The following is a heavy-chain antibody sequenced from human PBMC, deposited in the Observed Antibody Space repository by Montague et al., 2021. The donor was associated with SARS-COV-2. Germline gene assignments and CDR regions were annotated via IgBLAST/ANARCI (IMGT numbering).Heavy chain of an antibody. CDR2: ISYDGSNK. Sequence: SLRLSGAASGFTFSSYAMHWVRQAPGKGLEWVAVISYDGSNKYYADSVKGRFTISRDNSKNTLYLQMNSLRAEDTAVYYCARDIIDYGMDVWGQGTTVTVSS. CDR1: GFTFSSYA. D-gene: IGHD3-10*01. CDR3: ARDIIDYGMDV. V-gene: IGHV3-30-3*01. J-gene: IGHJ6*02.